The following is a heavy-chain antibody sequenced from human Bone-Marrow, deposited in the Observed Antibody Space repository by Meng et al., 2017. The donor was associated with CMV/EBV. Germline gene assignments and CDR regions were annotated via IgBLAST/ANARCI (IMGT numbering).Heavy chain of an antibody. Sequence: SETLSLTCTGSGGSVSSGSYYWSWIRQPPGKGLEWIGYIYYSGSTNYNPSLKSRVTISVDTSKNQFSLKLSSVTAADTAVYYCARVGYYYYYGMDVWGQGTTVTVSS. J-gene: IGHJ6*02. CDR2: IYYSGST. V-gene: IGHV4-61*01. CDR1: GGSVSSGSYY. CDR3: ARVGYYYYYGMDV. D-gene: IGHD6-13*01.